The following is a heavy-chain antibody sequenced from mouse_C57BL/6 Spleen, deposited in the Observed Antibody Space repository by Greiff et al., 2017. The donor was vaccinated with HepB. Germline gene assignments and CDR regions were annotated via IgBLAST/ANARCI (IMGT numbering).Heavy chain of an antibody. Sequence: EVQLQESGGDLVKPGGSLKLSCAASGFTFSSYGMSWVRPTPDKRLEWVATISSGDSYTYYPDSVKGRFTFSRDNAKNTLYLQMSSLKSEDTAMYYCARQRYGSSPWFAYWGQGTLVTVSA. V-gene: IGHV5-6*01. CDR1: GFTFSSYG. D-gene: IGHD1-1*01. CDR2: ISSGDSYT. J-gene: IGHJ3*01. CDR3: ARQRYGSSPWFAY.